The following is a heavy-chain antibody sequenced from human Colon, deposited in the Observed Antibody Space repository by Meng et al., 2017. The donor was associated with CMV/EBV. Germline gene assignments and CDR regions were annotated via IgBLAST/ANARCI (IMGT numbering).Heavy chain of an antibody. Sequence: GESLKISCAASGFTFSYYEMNWVRQAPGRGLEWISYIASSGNPIYYADSVMGRFTISRDNAKKSLYLQMNSLRAEDTAIYYCATSSRSSNWDGDYYNGMDVWGQGTTVTVSS. CDR3: ATSSRSSNWDGDYYNGMDV. V-gene: IGHV3-48*03. D-gene: IGHD6-13*01. CDR1: GFTFSYYE. CDR2: IASSGNPI. J-gene: IGHJ6*02.